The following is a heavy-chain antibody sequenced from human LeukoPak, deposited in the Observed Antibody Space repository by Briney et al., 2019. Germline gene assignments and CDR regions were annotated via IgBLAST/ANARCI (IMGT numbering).Heavy chain of an antibody. V-gene: IGHV4-59*08. CDR3: ARRGPYSSSWYGDY. D-gene: IGHD6-13*01. Sequence: SETLSLTCTVSGGSISSYYWSWIRQPPGKRLEWIGYIYYSGSTNYNPSLKSRVTISVDTSKNQFSLKLSSVTAEDTAVYYCARRGPYSSSWYGDYWGQGTLVTVSS. CDR2: IYYSGST. CDR1: GGSISSYY. J-gene: IGHJ4*02.